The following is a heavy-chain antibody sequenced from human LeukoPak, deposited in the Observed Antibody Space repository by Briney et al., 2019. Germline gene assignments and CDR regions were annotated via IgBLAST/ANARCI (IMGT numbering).Heavy chain of an antibody. CDR2: ISSSASTK. D-gene: IGHD5-18*01. V-gene: IGHV3-48*03. Sequence: GESLRLSCAASGFTFSSYEMKWVRQAPGKGLEWVSYISSSASTKYYADSVKGRFTISRDNAKNSLYLQMNSLRAEDTAVYYCARGAMAGPFDYWGQGTLVIVSS. CDR3: ARGAMAGPFDY. CDR1: GFTFSSYE. J-gene: IGHJ4*02.